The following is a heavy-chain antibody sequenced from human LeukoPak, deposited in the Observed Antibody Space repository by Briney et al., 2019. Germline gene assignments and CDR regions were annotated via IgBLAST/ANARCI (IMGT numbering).Heavy chain of an antibody. CDR3: ARNAPFDY. V-gene: IGHV3-7*01. CDR1: RFTYSTYW. Sequence: GGSLRLSCAASRFTYSTYWMSWVRQAPGKGLEWVANINQDGSEKYYVDSVRGRFTISRDNAKNSLYLQMNSLRREDTAVYYCARNAPFDYWSQGTLVTVSS. J-gene: IGHJ4*02. CDR2: INQDGSEK.